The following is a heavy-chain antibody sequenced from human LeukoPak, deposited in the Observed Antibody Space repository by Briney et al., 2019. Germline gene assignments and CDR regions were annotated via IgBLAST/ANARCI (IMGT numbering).Heavy chain of an antibody. D-gene: IGHD3-10*01. V-gene: IGHV3-23*01. CDR3: AKDSAFYYIDV. Sequence: LAGGSLRLSCAASGFTFSSYAMSWVRQAPGKGLEGVSAISGSGGSTHYADSVKGRFTISRDNCKNTLYLQMNSLKGDDTAVYYCAKDSAFYYIDVWGKGTTVIISS. CDR1: GFTFSSYA. J-gene: IGHJ6*03. CDR2: ISGSGGST.